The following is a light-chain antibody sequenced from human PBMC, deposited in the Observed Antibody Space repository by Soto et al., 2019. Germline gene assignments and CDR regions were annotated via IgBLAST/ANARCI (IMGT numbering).Light chain of an antibody. CDR1: SSNIGAGYD. Sequence: VLTQPPSVSGAPGQRVTISCTGSSSNIGAGYDVHWYQQLPGTAPKVLIFGNYNRPSGVPDRFSGSKSGTSASLAITGLQAEDEADYYCQSYDSSLSGFYVFGTGTKVTVL. V-gene: IGLV1-40*01. CDR3: QSYDSSLSGFYV. J-gene: IGLJ1*01. CDR2: GNY.